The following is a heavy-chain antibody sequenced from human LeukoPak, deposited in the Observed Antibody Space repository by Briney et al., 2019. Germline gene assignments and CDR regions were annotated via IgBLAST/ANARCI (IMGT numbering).Heavy chain of an antibody. D-gene: IGHD3-22*01. CDR1: GGSFSGYY. CDR2: INHSGST. CDR3: AREDPNYYDSSGYKY. Sequence: PSETLSLTCAVYGGSFSGYYWSWIRQPPGKGLEWIGEINHSGSTNYNPSLKSRVTISVDTSKNQFSLKLSSVTAADTAVYYCAREDPNYYDSSGYKYWGQGTLVTVSS. J-gene: IGHJ4*02. V-gene: IGHV4-34*01.